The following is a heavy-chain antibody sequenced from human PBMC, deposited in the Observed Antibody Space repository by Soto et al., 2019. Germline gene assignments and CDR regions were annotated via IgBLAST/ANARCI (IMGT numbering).Heavy chain of an antibody. Sequence: SSVKVSCKASGGTFSSYAISWVRQAPGQGLEWMGGIIPIFGTANYAQKFQGRVTITADESTSTAYMELSSLRSEDTAVYYCARDQLTSSSGYYYYGMDVWGQGTTVTVSS. CDR1: GGTFSSYA. CDR2: IIPIFGTA. CDR3: ARDQLTSSSGYYYYGMDV. J-gene: IGHJ6*02. D-gene: IGHD6-25*01. V-gene: IGHV1-69*13.